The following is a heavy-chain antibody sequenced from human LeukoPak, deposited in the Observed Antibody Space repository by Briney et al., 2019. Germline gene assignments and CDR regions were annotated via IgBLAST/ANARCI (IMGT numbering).Heavy chain of an antibody. CDR2: FDPEDGET. CDR3: ARGSEALEFLDAFDI. Sequence: GASVKVSCKVSGYTLTELSMHWVRQAPGKGLEWMGGFDPEDGETIYAQKFQGRVTMTRNTSISTAYMELSSLRSEDTAVYYCARGSEALEFLDAFDIWGQGTMVTVSS. V-gene: IGHV1-24*01. J-gene: IGHJ3*02. CDR1: GYTLTELS. D-gene: IGHD3-10*01.